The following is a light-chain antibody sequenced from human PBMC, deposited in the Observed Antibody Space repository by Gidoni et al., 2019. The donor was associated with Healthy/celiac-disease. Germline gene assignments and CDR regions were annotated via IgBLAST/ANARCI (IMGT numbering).Light chain of an antibody. CDR2: DAS. Sequence: ELVLTQSPATLSLSPGERTTLSCRASQSVSSYLAWYQQKPGKAPRLLIYDASNRATGIPARFSGSGSGTDFTLTISSLEPEDFAVYYCQQRSNWPSYTFGQGTKLEIK. V-gene: IGKV3-11*01. CDR1: QSVSSY. CDR3: QQRSNWPSYT. J-gene: IGKJ2*01.